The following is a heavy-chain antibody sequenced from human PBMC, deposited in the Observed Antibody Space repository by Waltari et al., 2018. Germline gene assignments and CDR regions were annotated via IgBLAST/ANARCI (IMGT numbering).Heavy chain of an antibody. CDR2: IIPIFGTT. CDR3: ARSMSTKKPRIFDI. J-gene: IGHJ3*02. D-gene: IGHD3-22*01. V-gene: IGHV1-69*06. Sequence: QVQLVQSGAEVKKPGSSVKVSCKAAGGTFSSYPNNWVRQAPGQGLEWMGGIIPIFGTTNYAQKFQGRVTITADKSTSSAYMDLSSLRSEDTAVYYCARSMSTKKPRIFDIWGQGTMVTVSS. CDR1: GGTFSSYP.